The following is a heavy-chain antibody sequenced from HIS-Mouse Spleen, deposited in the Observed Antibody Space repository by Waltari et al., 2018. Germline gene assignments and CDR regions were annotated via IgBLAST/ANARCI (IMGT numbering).Heavy chain of an antibody. CDR1: GGSISSSSYY. CDR3: ARDRRNRSGWSKGGTYFDY. J-gene: IGHJ4*02. V-gene: IGHV4-39*07. Sequence: QLQLQESGPGLVKPSETLSLTSTVSGGSISSSSYYWGWIRHPPGKGLEWIGSINYSGRTYYNPSLKSRVTISVDTSKNQFSLKLSSVTAADTAVYYCARDRRNRSGWSKGGTYFDYWGQGTLVTVSS. CDR2: INYSGRT. D-gene: IGHD6-19*01.